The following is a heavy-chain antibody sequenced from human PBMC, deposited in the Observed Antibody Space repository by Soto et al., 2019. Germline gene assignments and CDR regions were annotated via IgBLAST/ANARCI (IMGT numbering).Heavy chain of an antibody. D-gene: IGHD6-19*01. V-gene: IGHV2-5*01. CDR2: IYWNDDK. J-gene: IGHJ4*02. Sequence: QIPLKESGPTLVRPTQTLTLTCTFSVFSLSTSGLGVGWIRQPPGKALEWLALIYWNDDKRYSPSLKARLTITKDTSKNQVVLTMTNMDPVDTATYYCAHRPSGWYLFDYWGQGTLVTVSS. CDR3: AHRPSGWYLFDY. CDR1: VFSLSTSGLG.